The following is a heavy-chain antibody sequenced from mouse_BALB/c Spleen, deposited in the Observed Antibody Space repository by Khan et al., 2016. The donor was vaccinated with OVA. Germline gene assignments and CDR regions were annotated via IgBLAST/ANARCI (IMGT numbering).Heavy chain of an antibody. V-gene: IGHV1S29*02. CDR1: GYTFTDYN. CDR3: TRSGYGSFGY. D-gene: IGHD1-2*01. Sequence: EVQLQESGPELVKPGASVKISCKASGYTFTDYNMDWVRQSHGKSLEWIGYIFPNNGDSGYNQKFKTKAALTVDSSSSTAFMELRSLTSEDSAVYYCTRSGYGSFGYWGRGTLVTVSA. CDR2: IFPNNGDS. J-gene: IGHJ3*02.